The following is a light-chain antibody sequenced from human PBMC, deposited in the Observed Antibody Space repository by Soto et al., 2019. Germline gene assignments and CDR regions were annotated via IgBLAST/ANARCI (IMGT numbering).Light chain of an antibody. J-gene: IGKJ4*01. CDR1: QSVGNSY. V-gene: IGKV3-20*01. CDR3: QQWGSSPLS. CDR2: GTY. Sequence: EIGLTQSPATLPLSPGEGATLSCRASQSVGNSYVAWYQKKPGQAPSLLISGTYSSATGIPDRFRGRGSATVFPLTITSLAPEDVAVYYCQQWGSSPLSFGAGTKIEMK.